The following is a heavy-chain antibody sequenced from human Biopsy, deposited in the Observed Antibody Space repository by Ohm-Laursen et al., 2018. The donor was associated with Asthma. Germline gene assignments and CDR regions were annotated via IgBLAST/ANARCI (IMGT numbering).Heavy chain of an antibody. CDR3: ARAQDYYDSRGYYRSFDY. CDR2: IYYSGSS. CDR1: YGSITSGDYY. V-gene: IGHV4-31*03. Sequence: TLSLTCSVSYGSITSGDYYWTWIRQHPGKGLELIGFIYYSGSSYYNPSLKSRVSISIDTSKNQFSLKLSSVTAADTAVYYCARAQDYYDSRGYYRSFDYWGQGTLVTVSS. J-gene: IGHJ4*02. D-gene: IGHD3-22*01.